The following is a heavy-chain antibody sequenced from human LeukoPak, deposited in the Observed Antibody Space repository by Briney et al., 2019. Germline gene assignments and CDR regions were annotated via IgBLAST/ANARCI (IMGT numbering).Heavy chain of an antibody. Sequence: GASVKVSRKASGYTFTGYYMHWVRQAPGQGLEWMGWINPNSGGTNYAQKFQGRVTMTRDTSISTAYMELSRLRSDDTAVYYCARRYCSSTSCYTSLFDYWGQGTLVTVSS. CDR3: ARRYCSSTSCYTSLFDY. D-gene: IGHD2-2*02. J-gene: IGHJ4*02. CDR1: GYTFTGYY. V-gene: IGHV1-2*02. CDR2: INPNSGGT.